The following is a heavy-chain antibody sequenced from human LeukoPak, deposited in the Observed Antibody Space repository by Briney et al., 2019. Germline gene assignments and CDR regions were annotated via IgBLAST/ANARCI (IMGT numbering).Heavy chain of an antibody. V-gene: IGHV4-59*08. J-gene: IGHJ2*01. Sequence: PSETLSLTCTVSGGSISSYYWSWIRQPPGKGLEWIGYIYYSGSTNYNPSLKSRVTISVDTSKNQFSLKLSSVTAADTAVYYCATGFYKTAGPYWYFDLGARAPLATVSS. CDR1: GGSISSYY. CDR2: IYYSGST. D-gene: IGHD2-21*02. CDR3: ATGFYKTAGPYWYFDL.